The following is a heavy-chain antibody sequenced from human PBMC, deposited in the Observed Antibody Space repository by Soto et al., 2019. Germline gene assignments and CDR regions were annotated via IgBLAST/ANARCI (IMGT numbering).Heavy chain of an antibody. Sequence: ASVKVSCKASGGTFANFIMNWVRQTPGQGLQWMGGIVPMFGTPTYAEKFKGRVAISATGSTSTIYMELTSLRSEDTAVYYCARNGTYGSSLSQYSGMDVWGQGTTVTVSS. CDR1: GGTFANFI. D-gene: IGHD6-6*01. J-gene: IGHJ6*02. V-gene: IGHV1-69*13. CDR2: IVPMFGTP. CDR3: ARNGTYGSSLSQYSGMDV.